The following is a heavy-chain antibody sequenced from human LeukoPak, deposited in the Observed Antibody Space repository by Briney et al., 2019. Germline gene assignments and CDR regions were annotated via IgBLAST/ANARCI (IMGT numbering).Heavy chain of an antibody. CDR2: IRYDGSNK. Sequence: PGGSLRLSCAASGFTFSSYGMHWARQAPGKGLEWVAFIRYDGSNKYYADSVKGRFTISRDNSKNTLYLQMNSLRAENTAVYYCAKTTVTSYYFDYWGQGTLVTVSS. CDR1: GFTFSSYG. V-gene: IGHV3-30*02. CDR3: AKTTVTSYYFDY. D-gene: IGHD4-11*01. J-gene: IGHJ4*02.